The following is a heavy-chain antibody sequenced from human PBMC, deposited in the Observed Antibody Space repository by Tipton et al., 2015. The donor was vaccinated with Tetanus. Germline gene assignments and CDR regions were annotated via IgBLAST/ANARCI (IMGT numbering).Heavy chain of an antibody. CDR1: GFTFSNYG. V-gene: IGHV3-73*01. J-gene: IGHJ4*02. Sequence: SLRLSCAASGFTFSNYGMHWVRQAPGKGLEWVARIRSKADNYAPTYAASVQGRFTISRDDSQRTTYLQMNSLRAEDTAIYYCARDIVRVGATKYFDYWGQGILVTVSS. CDR3: ARDIVRVGATKYFDY. D-gene: IGHD1-26*01. CDR2: IRSKADNYAP.